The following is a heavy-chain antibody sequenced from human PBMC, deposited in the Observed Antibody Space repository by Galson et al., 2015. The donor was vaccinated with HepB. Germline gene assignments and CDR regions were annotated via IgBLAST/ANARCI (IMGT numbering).Heavy chain of an antibody. D-gene: IGHD6-6*01. CDR2: INPSGGST. CDR1: GYTFTSYY. V-gene: IGHV1-46*01. J-gene: IGHJ6*02. CDR3: ARDRGSSSGYYGMDV. Sequence: SVKVSCKASGYTFTSYYMHWVRQAPGQGLEWMGIINPSGGSTGYAQKFQGRVTMTRDTSTSTVYMELSSLRSEDTAVYYCARDRGSSSGYYGMDVWGQGTTATVSS.